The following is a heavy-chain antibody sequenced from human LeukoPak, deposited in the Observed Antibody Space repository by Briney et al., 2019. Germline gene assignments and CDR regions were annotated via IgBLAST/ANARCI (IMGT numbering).Heavy chain of an antibody. CDR1: GGSFSGYY. CDR3: ARRVRVFRTTVTTGYFDY. D-gene: IGHD4-17*01. CDR2: LNHSGST. Sequence: SETLSLTCAGYGGSFSGYYWSWIRQPPGGGLEWIGELNHSGSTNYNPSLKSRVTISVDTSKNQFSLKLSSVTAADTAVYYCARRVRVFRTTVTTGYFDYWGQGNLVTVSS. J-gene: IGHJ4*02. V-gene: IGHV4-34*01.